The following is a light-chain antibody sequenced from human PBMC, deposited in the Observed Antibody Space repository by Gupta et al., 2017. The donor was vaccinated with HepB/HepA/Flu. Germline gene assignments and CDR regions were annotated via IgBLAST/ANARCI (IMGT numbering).Light chain of an antibody. CDR1: QRIGSH. CDR2: ATS. CDR3: QQSDDVPQT. V-gene: IGKV1-39*01. Sequence: DIQMTQSPSSLSASVGDRVTITCRASQRIGSHLNWYQQKPGKAPKLLLFATSTLGSGVSSRISGSGSGTDFTLTITRLQPEDFATYYCQQSDDVPQTFGQGTKVEIK. J-gene: IGKJ1*01.